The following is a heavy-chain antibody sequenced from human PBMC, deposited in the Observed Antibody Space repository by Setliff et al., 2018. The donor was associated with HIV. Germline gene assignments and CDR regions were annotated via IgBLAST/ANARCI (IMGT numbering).Heavy chain of an antibody. D-gene: IGHD3-16*02. CDR1: GFMFSDYG. CDR2: IKEDGSEM. J-gene: IGHJ4*02. V-gene: IGHV3-7*05. Sequence: GGSLRLSCVVSGFMFSDYGMNWVRQAPGKGLEWVANIKEDGSEMYYIDSVKGRFTIFRDNTKNSLYLPMNRLRVEDTAVYYCARGAYEYSWDKNRYIENYWGQGAVVTVSS. CDR3: ARGAYEYSWDKNRYIENY.